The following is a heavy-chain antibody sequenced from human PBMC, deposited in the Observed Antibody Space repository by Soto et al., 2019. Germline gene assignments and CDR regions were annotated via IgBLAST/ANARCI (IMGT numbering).Heavy chain of an antibody. J-gene: IGHJ6*03. V-gene: IGHV1-8*01. Sequence: ASVKVSCTASGYTFSTYDINWVRQATGQGLEWMGWMNPYSGNSGYAQKFQGRVTMTRDTSVSTAYMELSSLRSEDTAVYYCARSRANPTSNYNFYMDVWGKGTTVTVSS. CDR3: ARSRANPTSNYNFYMDV. CDR2: MNPYSGNS. CDR1: GYTFSTYD. D-gene: IGHD1-1*01.